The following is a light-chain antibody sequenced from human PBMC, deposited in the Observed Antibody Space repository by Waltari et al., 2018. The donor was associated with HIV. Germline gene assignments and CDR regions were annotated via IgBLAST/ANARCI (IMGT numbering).Light chain of an antibody. Sequence: QSALTQPASVSGSPGQSITISCTGTNSAVGIYNYFYWYQQHYAKAPKIMIYEVRHRPSGVSHRFSGSKSGNTASLTISGLQAEDEADYYCCSYTIGRTLVFGTGTKVAV. CDR2: EVR. V-gene: IGLV2-14*01. J-gene: IGLJ1*01. CDR3: CSYTIGRTLV. CDR1: NSAVGIYNY.